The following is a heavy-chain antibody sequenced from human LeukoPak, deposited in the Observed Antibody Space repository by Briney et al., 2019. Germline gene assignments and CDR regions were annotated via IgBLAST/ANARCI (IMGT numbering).Heavy chain of an antibody. V-gene: IGHV3-30-3*01. CDR1: GFTFASCA. D-gene: IGHD3-10*01. J-gene: IGHJ4*02. Sequence: PGGSLRLSCAGSGFTFASCAVHWVRQAPGKRLEWVAFISSDGTTEHYRDSVKGRFTLSRDNSKNTVSLQMNSLGTEDTAVYYCARGRDSGSFIIDYWGQGTLVTVSS. CDR3: ARGRDSGSFIIDY. CDR2: ISSDGTTE.